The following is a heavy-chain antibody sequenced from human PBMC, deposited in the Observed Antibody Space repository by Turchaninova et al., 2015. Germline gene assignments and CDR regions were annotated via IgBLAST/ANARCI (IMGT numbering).Heavy chain of an antibody. CDR1: GFKFSAYA. CDR3: AKGEVTGYSYFDN. CDR2: IGGIVVTT. J-gene: IGHJ4*02. Sequence: EVQLLESGGGLVQPGGSLRLSCAASGFKFSAYAISWVSQAPGKGMAWVSAIGGIVVTTYLADTVKGRFTISRENSKNPLYLQMNSLRVEDAALYYCAKGEVTGYSYFDNWGQGTQVTVSS. V-gene: IGHV3-23*01. D-gene: IGHD3-9*01.